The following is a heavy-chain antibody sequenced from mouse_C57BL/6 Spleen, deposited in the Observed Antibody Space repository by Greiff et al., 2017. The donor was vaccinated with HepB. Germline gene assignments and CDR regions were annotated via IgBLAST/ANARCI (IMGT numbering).Heavy chain of an antibody. CDR1: GYTFTSYW. V-gene: IGHV1-55*01. Sequence: QVQLQQPGAELVKPGASVKMSCKASGYTFTSYWITWVKQRPGQGLEWIGDIYPGSGSTNYNEKFKSKATLTVDTSASTAYMQLSSLTSEDSAVYYCARRMVTTTSSFAYWGQGTLVTVSA. D-gene: IGHD2-2*01. CDR2: IYPGSGST. CDR3: ARRMVTTTSSFAY. J-gene: IGHJ3*01.